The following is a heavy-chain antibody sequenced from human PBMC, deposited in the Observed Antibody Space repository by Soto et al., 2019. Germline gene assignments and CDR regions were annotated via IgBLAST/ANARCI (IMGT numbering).Heavy chain of an antibody. V-gene: IGHV4-39*01. CDR2: IYYSGST. CDR3: ARHATYYDFWSGLVVHYYYYGMDV. Sequence: LSLTCTVSGGSISSSSYYWGWIRQPPGKGLEWIGSIYYSGSTYYNPSLKSRVTISVDTSKNQFSLKLSSVTAADTAVYYCARHATYYDFWSGLVVHYYYYGMDVWGQGTTVTVSS. CDR1: GGSISSSSYY. J-gene: IGHJ6*02. D-gene: IGHD3-3*01.